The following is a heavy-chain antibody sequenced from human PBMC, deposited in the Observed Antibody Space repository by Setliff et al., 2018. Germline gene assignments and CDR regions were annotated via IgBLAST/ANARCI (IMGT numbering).Heavy chain of an antibody. V-gene: IGHV1-46*03. J-gene: IGHJ3*02. D-gene: IGHD3-3*01. Sequence: GASVKVSCKASGYTLSKYYMHWVRQAPGQGLEWMGIINPSGGLTRYAQKFQGRVTTTSDTSTNTAYLEVSSLRSEDTAVYFCARDRFYNSWSGTSITAPHDAFDIWGQGTMVTVSS. CDR3: ARDRFYNSWSGTSITAPHDAFDI. CDR1: GYTLSKYY. CDR2: INPSGGLT.